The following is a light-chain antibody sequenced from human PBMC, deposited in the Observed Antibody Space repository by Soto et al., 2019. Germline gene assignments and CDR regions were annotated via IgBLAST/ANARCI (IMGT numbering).Light chain of an antibody. J-gene: IGLJ2*01. Sequence: QSALTQPASVSGSPGQSITISCTGTSSDIGGYNFVSWYHQHPGKAPKLLIYAVTNRPSGIPDRFSGSKSGNTASLTISGLQAEDGADYYCASYTNSSTLVFGGGTKLTVL. CDR3: ASYTNSSTLV. CDR1: SSDIGGYNF. CDR2: AVT. V-gene: IGLV2-14*01.